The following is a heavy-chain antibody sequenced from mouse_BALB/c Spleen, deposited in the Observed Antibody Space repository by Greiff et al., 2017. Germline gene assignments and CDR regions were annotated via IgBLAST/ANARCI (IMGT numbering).Heavy chain of an antibody. CDR1: GFNIKDTY. V-gene: IGHV14-3*02. CDR3: ARYDYDGDGGFAY. J-gene: IGHJ3*01. D-gene: IGHD2-4*01. CDR2: IDPANGNT. Sequence: EVQLQQSGAELVKPGASVKLSCTASGFNIKDTYMHWVKQRPEQGLEWIGRIDPANGNTKYDPKFQGKATITADTSSNTAYLQLSSLTSEDTAVYYCARYDYDGDGGFAYWGQGTLVTVSA.